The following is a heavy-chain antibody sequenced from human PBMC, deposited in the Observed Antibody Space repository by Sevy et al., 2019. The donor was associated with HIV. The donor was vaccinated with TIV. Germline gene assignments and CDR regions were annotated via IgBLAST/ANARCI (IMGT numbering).Heavy chain of an antibody. CDR1: GFTFSDYY. CDR2: ISSSGSTI. J-gene: IGHJ4*02. CDR3: AREDIADGHLDY. Sequence: GGSLRLSCAASGFTFSDYYINWIRQAPGKGLEWVSYISSSGSTIYYADSVKGRFTISRDNAKNSVYLQMNSLRVEDTAVYYCAREDIADGHLDYWGQGALVTVSS. D-gene: IGHD6-13*01. V-gene: IGHV3-11*01.